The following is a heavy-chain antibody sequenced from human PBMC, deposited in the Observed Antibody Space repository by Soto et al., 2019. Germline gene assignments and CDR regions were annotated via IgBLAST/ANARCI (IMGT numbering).Heavy chain of an antibody. Sequence: RQPPGKGLEWIGEINHSGSTNYNPSLKSRVTISVDTSKNQFSLKLSSVTAADTAVYYCARAGGYIVVVPAAIHPEKHSMDVWGQGTTVTVSS. J-gene: IGHJ6*02. V-gene: IGHV4-34*01. CDR2: INHSGST. D-gene: IGHD2-2*02. CDR3: ARAGGYIVVVPAAIHPEKHSMDV.